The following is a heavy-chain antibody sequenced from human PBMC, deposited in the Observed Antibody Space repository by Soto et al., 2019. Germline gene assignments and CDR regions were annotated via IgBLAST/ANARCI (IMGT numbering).Heavy chain of an antibody. D-gene: IGHD2-15*01. V-gene: IGHV5-10-1*01. CDR3: AGSESYCSGGSCYSVRGFNYYYYGMDV. Sequence: GESLKISCKGSGYSFTSYWISWVRQMPGKGLEWTGRIDPSDSYTNYSPSFQGHVTISADKSISTAYLQWSSLKASDTAMYYCAGSESYCSGGSCYSVRGFNYYYYGMDVWGQGTTVTVSS. CDR2: IDPSDSYT. J-gene: IGHJ6*02. CDR1: GYSFTSYW.